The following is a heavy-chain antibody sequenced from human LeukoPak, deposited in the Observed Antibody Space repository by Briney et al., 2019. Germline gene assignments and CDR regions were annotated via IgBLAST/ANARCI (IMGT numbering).Heavy chain of an antibody. J-gene: IGHJ3*02. Sequence: ASVKVSCKASGYTFTSYYMHWVRRAPGQGLEWMGIINPSGGSTSYAQKFQGRVTMTRDTSTSTVYMELSSLRSEDTAVYYCARDKGGSGWYGDAFDIWGQGTMVTVSS. CDR1: GYTFTSYY. D-gene: IGHD6-19*01. CDR3: ARDKGGSGWYGDAFDI. V-gene: IGHV1-46*01. CDR2: INPSGGST.